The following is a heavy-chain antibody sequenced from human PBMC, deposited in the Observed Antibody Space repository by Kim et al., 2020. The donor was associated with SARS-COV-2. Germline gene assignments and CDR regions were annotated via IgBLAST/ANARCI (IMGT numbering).Heavy chain of an antibody. Sequence: GGSLRLSCAASGFTFSSYVMHWVRQAPGKGLEWVAVISEEGSNKYYADSVKDRFTIPRDNSKNTLYLHMNSLGAEDTAVYYCVRGSVGARNYFVYWGQGTLVTGSS. V-gene: IGHV3-30*04. CDR2: ISEEGSNK. CDR3: VRGSVGARNYFVY. CDR1: GFTFSSYV. D-gene: IGHD1-26*01. J-gene: IGHJ4*02.